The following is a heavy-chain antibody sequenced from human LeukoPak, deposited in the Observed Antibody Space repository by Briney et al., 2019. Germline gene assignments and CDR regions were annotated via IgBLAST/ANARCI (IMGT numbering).Heavy chain of an antibody. D-gene: IGHD2/OR15-2a*01. V-gene: IGHV3-64*01. Sequence: GSLRLSCVASGFTFSSYTMHWVRQAPGKGLEYVSAISSNGGSTYYANPMKGRFTISRDNSKNTLYLQMGSLRGEDMAVYYCARATSTTNPYYGMDVWGQGTTVTVSS. J-gene: IGHJ6*02. CDR3: ARATSTTNPYYGMDV. CDR2: ISSNGGST. CDR1: GFTFSSYT.